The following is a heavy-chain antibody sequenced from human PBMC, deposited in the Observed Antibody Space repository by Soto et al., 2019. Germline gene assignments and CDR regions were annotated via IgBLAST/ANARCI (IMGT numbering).Heavy chain of an antibody. J-gene: IGHJ3*02. D-gene: IGHD3-10*01. CDR1: GFTFSSYA. CDR2: LSGSGGST. CDR3: AKGRDYYGSGSDAFDI. Sequence: EVQLLESGGGLVPPGGSLSLSCAASGFTFSSYAMSWVRQAPGKGLEWVSALSGSGGSTYYAGSVKGRFTISRDNSRNTLYLQMNSLRAEDTAVYYCAKGRDYYGSGSDAFDIWGQGTMVTVSS. V-gene: IGHV3-23*01.